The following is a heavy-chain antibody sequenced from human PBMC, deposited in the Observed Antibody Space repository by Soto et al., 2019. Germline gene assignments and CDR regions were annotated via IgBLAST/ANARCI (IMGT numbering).Heavy chain of an antibody. J-gene: IGHJ4*02. V-gene: IGHV3-30*18. D-gene: IGHD6-13*01. Sequence: QVQLVESGGGVVQPGRSLRLSCAASGFTFSSYGMHWVRQAPGEGLGWVVGISYDGSIQYYTDSAKGRFTISRDNSKSTLYLQMNSLRAEDTAVYYCAKEIRAYSSSWSFDYWGQGTLVTVSS. CDR2: ISYDGSIQ. CDR1: GFTFSSYG. CDR3: AKEIRAYSSSWSFDY.